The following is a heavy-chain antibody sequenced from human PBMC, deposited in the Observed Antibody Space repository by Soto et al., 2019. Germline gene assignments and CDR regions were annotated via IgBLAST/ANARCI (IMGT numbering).Heavy chain of an antibody. V-gene: IGHV4-30-4*01. Sequence: QVQLQESGPGLVKPSQTLSLTCTVSGGSISSGDYYWSWIRQPPGKGLEWIGYIYYSGSTYYNPSLKSRVTISVDTSKNQFSRKLSSVTAADTAVYYCARDIVLVPFFFGYYGMDVWGQGTTVTVSS. D-gene: IGHD2-2*01. CDR1: GGSISSGDYY. J-gene: IGHJ6*02. CDR3: ARDIVLVPFFFGYYGMDV. CDR2: IYYSGST.